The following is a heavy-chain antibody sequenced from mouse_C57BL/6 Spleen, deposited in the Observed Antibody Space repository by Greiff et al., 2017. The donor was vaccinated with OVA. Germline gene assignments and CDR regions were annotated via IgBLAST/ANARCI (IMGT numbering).Heavy chain of an antibody. J-gene: IGHJ4*01. V-gene: IGHV14-2*01. CDR2: IDPEDGET. CDR3: SRSPYGYDAMDY. CDR1: GFNIKDYY. Sequence: EVQLQQSGAELVKPGASVKLSCTASGFNIKDYYMHWVKQRTEQGLEWIGRIDPEDGETKYAPKFKGKATIPADTSSNTAYLQLSSLTSEDTAVYYCSRSPYGYDAMDYWGQGTSVTVSS. D-gene: IGHD1-1*02.